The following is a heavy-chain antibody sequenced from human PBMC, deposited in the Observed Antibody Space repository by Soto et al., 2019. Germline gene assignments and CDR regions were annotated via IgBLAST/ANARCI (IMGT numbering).Heavy chain of an antibody. Sequence: QVQLQESGPGLVKPSETLSLTCTVSGGSISSYYWSWIRQPPGKGLEWIGYIYYSGSTNYNPSLKRRVTISVDTSKNQFSLKLSSVTAADTAVYYCARGSRYSGSYPYYYYGMDVWGQGTTVTVSS. D-gene: IGHD1-26*01. J-gene: IGHJ6*02. CDR2: IYYSGST. CDR1: GGSISSYY. CDR3: ARGSRYSGSYPYYYYGMDV. V-gene: IGHV4-59*01.